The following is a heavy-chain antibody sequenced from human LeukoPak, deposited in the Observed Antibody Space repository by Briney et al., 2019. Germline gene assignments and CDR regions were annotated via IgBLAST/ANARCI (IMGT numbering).Heavy chain of an antibody. CDR2: IYDSGST. Sequence: PSETLSLTCTVSGGSIRSSYYYWGWIRQPPGKGLEWIGSIYDSGSTYYNPSLKSRVTISVDRSKNQFSLKLSSVTAADTAVYYCARGGIAAAGTRAFDIWGQGTMVTVSS. CDR3: ARGGIAAAGTRAFDI. J-gene: IGHJ3*02. D-gene: IGHD6-13*01. V-gene: IGHV4-39*07. CDR1: GGSIRSSYYY.